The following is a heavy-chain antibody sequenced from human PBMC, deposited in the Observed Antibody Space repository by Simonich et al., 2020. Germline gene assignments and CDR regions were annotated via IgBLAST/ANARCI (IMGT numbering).Heavy chain of an antibody. CDR1: GFTFSSYA. CDR2: ISYDGSNK. CDR3: ARDRNWGWFDP. J-gene: IGHJ5*02. Sequence: QVQLVESGGGVVQPGRSLRLSCAASGFTFSSYAMHWVRQAPGKGLEWVAVISYDGSNKYYAESVKGRFTISRDNSKNTLYLQMNSLRAEDTAVYYCARDRNWGWFDPWGQGTLVTVSS. V-gene: IGHV3-30*07. D-gene: IGHD7-27*01.